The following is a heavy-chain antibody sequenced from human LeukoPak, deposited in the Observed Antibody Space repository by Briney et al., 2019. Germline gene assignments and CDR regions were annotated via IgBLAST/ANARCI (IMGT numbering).Heavy chain of an antibody. D-gene: IGHD5-18*01. CDR1: GFTFSSYW. Sequence: GGSLRLSCAASGFTFSSYWMSWVRQAPGKGLEWVANIKQDGSEKYYVDSVKGRFTISRDNAKNSLYLQMNSLRAEDTAVYYCAREGRGIQLWLTTQYYFDYWGQGTLVTVSS. V-gene: IGHV3-7*01. CDR3: AREGRGIQLWLTTQYYFDY. J-gene: IGHJ4*02. CDR2: IKQDGSEK.